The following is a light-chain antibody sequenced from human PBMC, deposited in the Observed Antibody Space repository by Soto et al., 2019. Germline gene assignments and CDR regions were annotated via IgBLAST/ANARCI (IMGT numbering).Light chain of an antibody. Sequence: DIQMTQSPSTLSASAGDRVTITCRASQSISSWLAWYQQKPGKAPKLLIYDASSLESGVPSRFSGSGSGTEFTLTINSLQPDDFVTYYCQQYNSYPGTFGQGTKVEIK. J-gene: IGKJ1*01. CDR3: QQYNSYPGT. CDR1: QSISSW. CDR2: DAS. V-gene: IGKV1-5*01.